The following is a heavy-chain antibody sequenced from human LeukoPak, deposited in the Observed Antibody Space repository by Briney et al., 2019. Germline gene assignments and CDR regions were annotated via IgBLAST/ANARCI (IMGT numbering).Heavy chain of an antibody. CDR1: GFTFSSYA. J-gene: IGHJ5*02. Sequence: GGSLRLSCAASGFTFSSYAMHWVRQAPGKGLEWVAVISYDGSYKYHADSVKGRFTISRDNSKNTLYPQMNSLRAEDTAVYYCARGISMVRGVIPSYNWFDPWGQGTLVTVSS. CDR2: ISYDGSYK. D-gene: IGHD3-10*01. V-gene: IGHV3-30-3*01. CDR3: ARGISMVRGVIPSYNWFDP.